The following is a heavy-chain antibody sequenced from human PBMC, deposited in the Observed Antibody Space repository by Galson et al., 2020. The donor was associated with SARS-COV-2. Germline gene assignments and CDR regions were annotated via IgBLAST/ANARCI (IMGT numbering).Heavy chain of an antibody. CDR2: IYYSGST. Sequence: SETLSLTCTVSGGSISSYYWSWIRQPPGKGLEWIGYIYYSGSTNYNPSLKSRVTISVDTSKNQFSLKLSSVTAADTAVYYCARVLLRFLEWLSPSFDYWGQGTLVTVSS. CDR1: GGSISSYY. D-gene: IGHD3-3*01. CDR3: ARVLLRFLEWLSPSFDY. J-gene: IGHJ4*02. V-gene: IGHV4-59*12.